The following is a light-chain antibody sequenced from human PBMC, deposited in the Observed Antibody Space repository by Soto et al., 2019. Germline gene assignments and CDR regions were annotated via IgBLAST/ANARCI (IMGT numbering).Light chain of an antibody. Sequence: ISLTLSTFTLSLSTRERANLSCRTSQSISSNYLAWYQQKPGQAPRLLIYDASNRATGIPDRFSGSGSGTDFTLTISRLEPEDCAVYYCQQYGSSGTFGQGANVDI. CDR2: DAS. CDR3: QQYGSSGT. J-gene: IGKJ1*01. CDR1: QSISSNY. V-gene: IGKV3-20*01.